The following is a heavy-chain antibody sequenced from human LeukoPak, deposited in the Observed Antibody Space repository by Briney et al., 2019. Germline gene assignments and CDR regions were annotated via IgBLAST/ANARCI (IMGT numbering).Heavy chain of an antibody. CDR2: INQSGST. CDR3: ARDPGIAVAGTVG. D-gene: IGHD6-19*01. Sequence: SETLSLTCAVYSGSFSGYYWSWIRQPPGKGLEWIGEINQSGSTNYNPSLKSRVTISVDTSKNHFSLKLSSVTAADAAVYYCARDPGIAVAGTVGWGQGTLVTVSS. CDR1: SGSFSGYY. J-gene: IGHJ4*02. V-gene: IGHV4-34*01.